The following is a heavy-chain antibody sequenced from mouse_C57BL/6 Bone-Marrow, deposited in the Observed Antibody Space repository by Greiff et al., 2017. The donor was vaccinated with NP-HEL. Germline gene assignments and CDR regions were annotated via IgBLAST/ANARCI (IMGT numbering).Heavy chain of an antibody. CDR3: ARSGLRYPYYCDY. V-gene: IGHV1-66*01. CDR1: GYSFTSYY. Sequence: QVQLQQSGPELVKPGASVKISCKASGYSFTSYYIHWVKQRPGQGLEWIGWIYPGSGNTTYNEEFKGKATLTADTSSSTAYMQLSSLTSEDSAVYDCARSGLRYPYYCDYWGQGTTLTVSS. J-gene: IGHJ2*01. CDR2: IYPGSGNT. D-gene: IGHD1-1*01.